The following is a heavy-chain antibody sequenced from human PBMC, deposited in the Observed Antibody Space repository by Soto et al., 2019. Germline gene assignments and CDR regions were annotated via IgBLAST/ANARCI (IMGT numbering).Heavy chain of an antibody. V-gene: IGHV4-61*08. D-gene: IGHD6-13*01. Sequence: SETLSLTCTVSGGSISSGGYYWSWIRQPPGKGLEWIGYVYNSGSTNYNPSLKSRVTISEDTSKSQFSLKVNSMTAADTAVYYCARYRREAVAGYTLDNWGQGILVTVSS. CDR2: VYNSGST. J-gene: IGHJ4*02. CDR1: GGSISSGGYY. CDR3: ARYRREAVAGYTLDN.